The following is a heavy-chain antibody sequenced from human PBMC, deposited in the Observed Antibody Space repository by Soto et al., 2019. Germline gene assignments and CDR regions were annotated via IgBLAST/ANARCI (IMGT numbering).Heavy chain of an antibody. V-gene: IGHV4-30-2*01. J-gene: IGHJ5*02. Sequence: QLQLQESGSGLVKPSQTLSLTCAVSGGSFSSGGYSWGWIRQPPGKGLEWIGYIYHSASTYYNPSLXSXFTISVDMSKNQFSLKLSSVTAADTAVYYCARVPSPWGQGTLVTVSS. CDR1: GGSFSSGGYS. CDR3: ARVPSP. CDR2: IYHSAST.